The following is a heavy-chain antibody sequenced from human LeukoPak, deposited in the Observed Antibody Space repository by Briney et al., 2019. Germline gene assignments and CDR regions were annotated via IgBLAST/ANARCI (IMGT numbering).Heavy chain of an antibody. V-gene: IGHV4-61*01. CDR2: IYSSGST. D-gene: IGHD6-13*01. J-gene: IGHJ5*02. CDR3: ARRLRYSSSWEDWFDP. Sequence: SETLSLTCTVSGGSINSGTFYWSWIRQPPGKGLEWIGYIYSSGSTNYNPSLKSRVTISVDTSKNQFSLKLSSVTAADTAVYYCARRLRYSSSWEDWFDPWGQGTLVTVSS. CDR1: GGSINSGTFY.